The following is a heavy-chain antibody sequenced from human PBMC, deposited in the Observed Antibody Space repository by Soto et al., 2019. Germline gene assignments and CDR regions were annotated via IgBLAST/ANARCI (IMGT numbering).Heavy chain of an antibody. CDR1: VGSISSSSYY. CDR2: IYYSGST. J-gene: IGHJ4*02. V-gene: IGHV4-39*01. D-gene: IGHD6-13*01. CDR3: AGPKSSSSWYRKGSHYFDY. Sequence: QLQLQESGPGLVKPSETLSLTCTVSVGSISSSSYYWGWIRQPPGNGRAWIGNIYYSGSTYYNPSLKSRVTISVDTSKNQFSLKLSSVTAADTAVYYCAGPKSSSSWYRKGSHYFDYWGQGTLVTVSS.